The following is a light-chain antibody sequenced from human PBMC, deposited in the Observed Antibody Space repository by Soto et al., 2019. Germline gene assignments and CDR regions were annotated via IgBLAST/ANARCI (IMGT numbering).Light chain of an antibody. CDR2: GAS. V-gene: IGKV3-20*01. J-gene: IGKJ2*01. CDR3: HQYGSLPYT. Sequence: EIVLTQSPGTLYLSPGQRVTLSCRATQSVNNNYLAWYQQKPGQAPTLLVYGASSTAIGIPDRFSGSGSGTDFILTIRRLEPEDFAVYYCHQYGSLPYTFGQGTQLQIK. CDR1: QSVNNNY.